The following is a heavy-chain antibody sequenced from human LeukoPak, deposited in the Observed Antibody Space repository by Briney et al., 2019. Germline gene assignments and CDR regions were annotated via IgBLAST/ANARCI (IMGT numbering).Heavy chain of an antibody. V-gene: IGHV3-53*01. CDR2: IYSDGRI. CDR1: GFTVSSNY. J-gene: IGHJ6*03. Sequence: PGGSLRLSCAASGFTVSSNYMSWVRQAPGKGLEWVSVIYSDGRIHSADSVKGRFTISRDDSKNTLSLQMNSLRAEDTAVYYCARGVRQCSGGSCYQYYYYYYMDVWGKGTTVTVSS. CDR3: ARGVRQCSGGSCYQYYYYYYMDV. D-gene: IGHD2-15*01.